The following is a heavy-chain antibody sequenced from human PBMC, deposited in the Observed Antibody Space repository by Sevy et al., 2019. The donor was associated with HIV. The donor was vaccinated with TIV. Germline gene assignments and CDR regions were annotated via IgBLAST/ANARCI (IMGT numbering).Heavy chain of an antibody. CDR3: ARDRNSGSYIDY. D-gene: IGHD1-26*01. Sequence: GGSLRLSCAASGFTFSSYSMNWVRQAPGKGLEWVSSISSSSYIYYADSVKGRFTISRDNAKNSLYLQMNSLRAEDTAVYYCARDRNSGSYIDYWGQGTLVTVSS. V-gene: IGHV3-21*01. CDR2: ISSSSYI. CDR1: GFTFSSYS. J-gene: IGHJ4*02.